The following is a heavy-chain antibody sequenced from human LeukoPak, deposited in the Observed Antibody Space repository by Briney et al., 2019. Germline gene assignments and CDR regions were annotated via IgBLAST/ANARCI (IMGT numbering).Heavy chain of an antibody. CDR3: ARVREQLVGYYYYYMDV. V-gene: IGHV4-59*01. Sequence: NPSETLSLTCTVSGGSISSYYWSWIRQPPGKGLEWIGYIYYSGSTNYNPSLKSRVTISVDTSKNQFSLKLSSVTAADTAVYYCARVREQLVGYYYYYMDVWGQGTTVTVSS. D-gene: IGHD6-6*01. CDR2: IYYSGST. CDR1: GGSISSYY. J-gene: IGHJ6*03.